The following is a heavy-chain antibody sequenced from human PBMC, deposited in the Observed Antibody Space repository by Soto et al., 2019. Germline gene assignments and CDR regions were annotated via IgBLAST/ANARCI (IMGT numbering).Heavy chain of an antibody. CDR3: ARDLGYYDSSGYFDY. D-gene: IGHD3-22*01. CDR2: IDSSGSII. CDR1: GFTFSDYC. V-gene: IGHV3-11*01. Sequence: PGGSLRLSCSASGFTFSDYCMSWIRQAPGKGLEWISFIDSSGSIIYYADSVKGRFTISRDNAKNSLYLQMNSLRAEDTAVYYCARDLGYYDSSGYFDYWGQGTLVTVSS. J-gene: IGHJ4*02.